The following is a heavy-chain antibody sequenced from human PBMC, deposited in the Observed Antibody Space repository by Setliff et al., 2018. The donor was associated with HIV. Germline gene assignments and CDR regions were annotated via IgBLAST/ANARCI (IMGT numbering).Heavy chain of an antibody. V-gene: IGHV1-69*13. Sequence: GASVKVSCKASGDTFNSYAISWVRQAPGQGLEWMGGVIPIFGTANYAQKFQGRVTITADESTSTAYMELSSLRSEDTAVYYCAEGGYYDSTGYYCYYLYYLDEWGKGTTVTVSS. CDR2: VIPIFGTA. CDR3: AEGGYYDSTGYYCYYLYYLDE. J-gene: IGHJ6*03. D-gene: IGHD3-22*01. CDR1: GDTFNSYA.